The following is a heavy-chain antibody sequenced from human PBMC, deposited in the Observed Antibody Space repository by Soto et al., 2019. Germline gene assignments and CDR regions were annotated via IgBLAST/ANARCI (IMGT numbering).Heavy chain of an antibody. CDR2: IIPIFGTA. CDR1: GGTFSSYA. J-gene: IGHJ2*01. D-gene: IGHD4-17*01. CDR3: ARGGYDYGAESGGWYFDL. V-gene: IGHV1-69*12. Sequence: QVQLVQSGAEVKKPGSSVKVSCKASGGTFSSYAISWVRQAPEQGLEWMGGIIPIFGTANYAQKFQGRVTITADESTSTAYMELSSLRSEDTAVYYCARGGYDYGAESGGWYFDLWGRGTLVTVSS.